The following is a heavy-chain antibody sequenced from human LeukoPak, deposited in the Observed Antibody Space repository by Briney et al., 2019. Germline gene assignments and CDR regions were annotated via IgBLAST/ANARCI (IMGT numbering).Heavy chain of an antibody. V-gene: IGHV3-49*04. D-gene: IGHD6-19*01. Sequence: GGSLRLSCTASGFTFGDYAMSWVRQAPGKGLEWVCFIRSKAYGGTTDYAASVKGRFSISRDDSKSIAYLQMNSLKTEDTAVYYCSRQVGPPSSGWDDNWFDPWGQGILVTVSS. CDR3: SRQVGPPSSGWDDNWFDP. CDR1: GFTFGDYA. CDR2: IRSKAYGGTT. J-gene: IGHJ5*02.